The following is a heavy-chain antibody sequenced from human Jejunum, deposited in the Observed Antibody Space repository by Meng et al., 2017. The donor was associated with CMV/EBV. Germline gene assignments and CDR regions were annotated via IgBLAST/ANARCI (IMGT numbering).Heavy chain of an antibody. Sequence: SGFSFSSYGMHWVRQAPGKGLEWVAVIWHDGSKAYYADSVKGRFTISRDDSKNMVYLQMDSLRDDDTAVYHCVRDCDTSSRYGGFDPWGQGTLVTVSS. V-gene: IGHV3-33*08. D-gene: IGHD6-13*01. CDR1: GFSFSSYG. CDR2: IWHDGSKA. CDR3: VRDCDTSSRYGGFDP. J-gene: IGHJ5*02.